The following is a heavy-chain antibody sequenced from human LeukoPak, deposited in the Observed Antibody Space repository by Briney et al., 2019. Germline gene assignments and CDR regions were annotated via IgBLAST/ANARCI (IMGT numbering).Heavy chain of an antibody. J-gene: IGHJ6*03. CDR2: IIPIFGTA. Sequence: GASVKVSCKASGGTFSSYAISWVRQAPGQGLEWMGGIIPIFGTANYAQKFQGRVTITADESTSTAYMELSSLRSEDTAVYYCARDWRGIAARRGVYYYYFMDVWGKGTTVTVSS. CDR1: GGTFSSYA. V-gene: IGHV1-69*13. D-gene: IGHD6-6*01. CDR3: ARDWRGIAARRGVYYYYFMDV.